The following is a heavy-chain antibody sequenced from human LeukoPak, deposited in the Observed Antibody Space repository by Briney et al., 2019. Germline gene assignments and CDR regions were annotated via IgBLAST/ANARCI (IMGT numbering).Heavy chain of an antibody. CDR1: GGSISSYY. Sequence: PSETLSLTCTVSGGSISSYYWSWIRQPPGKGLEWIGYIYYSGSTNYNPSLKSRVTISVDTSKNQFSLKLSSVTAADTAVYYCARHLDSSSWYGWTNWFDPWGQGTLVTVSS. J-gene: IGHJ5*02. CDR3: ARHLDSSSWYGWTNWFDP. D-gene: IGHD6-13*01. V-gene: IGHV4-59*08. CDR2: IYYSGST.